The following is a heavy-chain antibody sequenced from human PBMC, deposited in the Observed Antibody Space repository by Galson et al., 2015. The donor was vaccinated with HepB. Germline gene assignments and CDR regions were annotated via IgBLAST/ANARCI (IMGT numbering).Heavy chain of an antibody. J-gene: IGHJ4*02. CDR3: VKDSIAAAGYFDY. CDR1: GFTFSSYA. Sequence: SLRLSCAASGFTFSSYAMHWVRQAPGKGLEYVSAISSNGGSTYYADSVKGRFTISRDNSKNTLYLQMSSLRAEDTAVYYCVKDSIAAAGYFDYWGQGTLVTVSS. V-gene: IGHV3-64D*06. D-gene: IGHD6-13*01. CDR2: ISSNGGST.